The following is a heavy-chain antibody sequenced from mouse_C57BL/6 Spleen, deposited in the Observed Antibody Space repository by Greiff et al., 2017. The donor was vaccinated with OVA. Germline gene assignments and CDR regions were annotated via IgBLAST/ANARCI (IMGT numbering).Heavy chain of an antibody. J-gene: IGHJ2*01. CDR1: GFTFSSYA. CDR2: ISSGGDYI. CDR3: TRDEGAGTGDYFDY. V-gene: IGHV5-9-1*02. Sequence: DVQLVESGEGLVKPGGSLKLSCAASGFTFSSYAMSWVRQTPEKRLEWVAYISSGGDYIYYADTVKGRFTISRDNARNTLYLQMSSLKSEDTAMYYCTRDEGAGTGDYFDYWGQGTTLTVSS. D-gene: IGHD4-1*01.